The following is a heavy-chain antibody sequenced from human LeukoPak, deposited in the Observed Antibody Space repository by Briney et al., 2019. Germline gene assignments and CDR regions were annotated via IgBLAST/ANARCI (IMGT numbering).Heavy chain of an antibody. J-gene: IGHJ4*02. CDR1: GFTFSSYA. D-gene: IGHD6-6*01. CDR3: XXXXXXXRIAARPFDY. V-gene: IGHV3-30-3*01. Sequence: PGRSLRLSCAASGFTFSSYAMHWVRQAPGKGLEWVAVMSYDGSNKYYADSVKGRFTISRDNSKNTLYLQMNSLRAEDTAVYYXXXXXXXXRIAARPFDYWGQGTLVTVSS. CDR2: MSYDGSNK.